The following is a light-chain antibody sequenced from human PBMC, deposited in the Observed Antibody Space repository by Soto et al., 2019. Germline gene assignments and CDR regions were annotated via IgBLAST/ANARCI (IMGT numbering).Light chain of an antibody. CDR3: QQYNSYSRT. Sequence: DIQMTQSPSTLSASVGDRVTITCRASQSVSNWLAWYQQKPGKAPKLLIYDVSSLDSGVPSRFSGSGSGTEFTLTISSLQPDDIATYYCQQYNSYSRTFGQGTKVEIK. J-gene: IGKJ1*01. CDR2: DVS. CDR1: QSVSNW. V-gene: IGKV1-5*01.